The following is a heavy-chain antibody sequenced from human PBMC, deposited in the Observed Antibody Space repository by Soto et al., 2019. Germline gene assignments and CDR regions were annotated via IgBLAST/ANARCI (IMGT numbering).Heavy chain of an antibody. Sequence: GASVKVSCKASGYTFTGYYMHWVRQAPGQGLEWMGWINPNSCGTNYAQKFQGWVTMTRDTSISTAYMELSRLRSDDTAVYYCAREHAGYCSGGSCPYYFDYWGQGTLVTVSS. CDR1: GYTFTGYY. CDR2: INPNSCGT. D-gene: IGHD2-15*01. V-gene: IGHV1-2*04. CDR3: AREHAGYCSGGSCPYYFDY. J-gene: IGHJ4*02.